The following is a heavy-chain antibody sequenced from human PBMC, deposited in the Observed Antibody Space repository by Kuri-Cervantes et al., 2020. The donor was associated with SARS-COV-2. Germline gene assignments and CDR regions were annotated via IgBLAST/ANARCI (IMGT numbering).Heavy chain of an antibody. CDR3: ARDPNANHNNWFDP. D-gene: IGHD4/OR15-4a*01. V-gene: IGHV4-59*01. Sequence: SETLSLTCTVSGGSINYYYWTWIRQPPGKGLEWIGYIYYSGSTNYNPSLKSRVTISVDTSKNQFSLKLSSVTAADTAVYYCARDPNANHNNWFDPWGQGTLVTVSS. CDR2: IYYSGST. CDR1: GGSINYYY. J-gene: IGHJ5*02.